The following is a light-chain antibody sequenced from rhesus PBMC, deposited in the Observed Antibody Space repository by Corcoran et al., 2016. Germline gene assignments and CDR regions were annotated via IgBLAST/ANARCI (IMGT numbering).Light chain of an antibody. CDR1: QSISSW. CDR3: QQYSSSPFT. V-gene: IGKV1-22*01. CDR2: KAS. Sequence: DIQMTQSPSSLSASVGDTVTITCRASQSISSWLAWYQQKPGKAPKLLILKASSLQRGVPSRFSGSGSGTDFTLTISRLQSEDFATYYCQQYSSSPFTFGPGTKLDIK. J-gene: IGKJ3*01.